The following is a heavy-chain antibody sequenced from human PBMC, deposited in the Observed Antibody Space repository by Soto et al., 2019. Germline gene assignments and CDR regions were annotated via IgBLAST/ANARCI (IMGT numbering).Heavy chain of an antibody. Sequence: GGSLRLSCAASVFTFSSYAMSWVRQAPGKGLEWVSAISGSGGSTHYTGSVKGRFTISRDTSKNTLYLQMNSLRAEDTAVYYCAKGSTGTYSYFDYWGQGTLVTVSS. J-gene: IGHJ4*02. CDR3: AKGSTGTYSYFDY. CDR2: ISGSGGST. CDR1: VFTFSSYA. D-gene: IGHD1-26*01. V-gene: IGHV3-23*01.